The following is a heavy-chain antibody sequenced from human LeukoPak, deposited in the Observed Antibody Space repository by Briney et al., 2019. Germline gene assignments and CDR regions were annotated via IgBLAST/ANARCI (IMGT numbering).Heavy chain of an antibody. Sequence: SETLSVTCTVSGDSISNYYWNWIRQPPGKGLEWVGYIYYSGTTNYNPSLKSRVTISVDTSKNQFSLKLSSVTAADTAVYYCASGGKYSSGWYGAFDIWGQGTMVTVSS. J-gene: IGHJ3*02. D-gene: IGHD6-19*01. CDR2: IYYSGTT. CDR1: GDSISNYY. V-gene: IGHV4-59*01. CDR3: ASGGKYSSGWYGAFDI.